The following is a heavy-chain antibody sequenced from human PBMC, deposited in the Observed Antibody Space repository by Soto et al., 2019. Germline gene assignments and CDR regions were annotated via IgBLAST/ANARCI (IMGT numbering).Heavy chain of an antibody. J-gene: IGHJ4*02. CDR3: ARHINLPPYCGGDCYPGYYFDY. CDR2: TYYSGST. D-gene: IGHD2-21*02. Sequence: SETLSLTCTVSGGSISSSSYYWGWIRQPPGKGLEWIGSTYYSGSTYYNPSLKSRVTISVDTSKNQFSLKLSSVTAADTAVYYCARHINLPPYCGGDCYPGYYFDYWGQGTLVTVSS. V-gene: IGHV4-39*01. CDR1: GGSISSSSYY.